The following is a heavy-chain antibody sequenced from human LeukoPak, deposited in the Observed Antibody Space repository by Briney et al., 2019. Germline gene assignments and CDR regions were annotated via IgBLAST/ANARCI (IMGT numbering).Heavy chain of an antibody. CDR3: ARAQPEMFGELLYYYYGMDV. Sequence: PGGSLRLSCAASGFTFSSYGMHWVRQSPGKGLEWVAVISYDGSNKYYADSVKGRFTISRDNSKNTLYLQMNSLRAEDTAVYYCARAQPEMFGELLYYYYGMDVWGQGTTVTVSS. V-gene: IGHV3-30*03. CDR2: ISYDGSNK. D-gene: IGHD3-10*02. J-gene: IGHJ6*02. CDR1: GFTFSSYG.